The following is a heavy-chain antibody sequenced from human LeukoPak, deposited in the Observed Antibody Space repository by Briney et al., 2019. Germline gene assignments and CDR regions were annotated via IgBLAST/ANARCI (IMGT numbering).Heavy chain of an antibody. J-gene: IGHJ5*02. D-gene: IGHD6-19*01. CDR3: ARGGQWLVLEDWFDP. CDR2: INPNSGGT. CDR1: GYTFTGYY. V-gene: IGHV1-2*02. Sequence: ASVKVPCKASGYTFTGYYMHWVRQAPGQRLEWMGWINPNSGGTNYAQKFQGRVTMTRDTSISTAYMELSRLRSDDTAVYYCARGGQWLVLEDWFDPWGQGTLVTVSS.